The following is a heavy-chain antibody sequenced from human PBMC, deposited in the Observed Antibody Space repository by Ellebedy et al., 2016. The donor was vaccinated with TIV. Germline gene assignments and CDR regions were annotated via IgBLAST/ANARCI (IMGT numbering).Heavy chain of an antibody. V-gene: IGHV3-7*01. D-gene: IGHD1-1*01. CDR1: GFTFSNYW. Sequence: PSETLSLTCAASGFTFSNYWMSWVRQAPGKGLEWVANIKPDGSERHCVDSVKGRFTISRDNAKNSLDLQMNSLRAEDTAVYYCARPGKVDAFDIWGQGAMVAVSS. J-gene: IGHJ3*02. CDR3: ARPGKVDAFDI. CDR2: IKPDGSER.